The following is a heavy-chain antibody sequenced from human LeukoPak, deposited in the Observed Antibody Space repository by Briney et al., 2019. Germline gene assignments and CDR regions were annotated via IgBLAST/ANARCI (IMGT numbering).Heavy chain of an antibody. CDR3: ARRFGYCSGGSCYDFDY. CDR1: GGSINNYY. V-gene: IGHV4-59*12. D-gene: IGHD2-15*01. CDR2: IYSTGNT. Sequence: SETLSLTCTVSGGSINNYYWSWIRQSPGKGLELIGYIYSTGNTNYNPSLKSRVAISVDTSRNQFSLKLSSVTAADTAAYYCARRFGYCSGGSCYDFDYWGQGTLVTVSS. J-gene: IGHJ4*02.